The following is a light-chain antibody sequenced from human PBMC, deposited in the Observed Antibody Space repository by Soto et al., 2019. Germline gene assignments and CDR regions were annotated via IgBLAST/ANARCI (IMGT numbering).Light chain of an antibody. CDR3: LQHNNYPPIT. V-gene: IGKV1-17*01. CDR2: DPT. CDR1: RGIRND. Sequence: DIQMTKSQSSWSASEEDRVTITCREGRGIRNDLAWYQQKPGKAPKGLIYDPTSLQSGVPSRFSGSGSGTEFTLTISSLQPEDFATYYCLQHNNYPPITFGQGTRLEIK. J-gene: IGKJ5*01.